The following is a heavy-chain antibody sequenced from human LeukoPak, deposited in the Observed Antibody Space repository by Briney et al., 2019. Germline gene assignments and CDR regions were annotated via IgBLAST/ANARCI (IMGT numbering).Heavy chain of an antibody. CDR2: IYTSGST. CDR3: ARDRGSSGYYGGWFDP. V-gene: IGHV4-4*07. J-gene: IGHJ5*02. D-gene: IGHD3-22*01. Sequence: SETLSLTCTVSGGSISSYYWSWLRQPAGKGLEWIGRIYTSGSTNYNPSLKSRVTISVDKSKNQFSLKLSSVTAADTAVYYCARDRGSSGYYGGWFDPWGQGTLVTVSS. CDR1: GGSISSYY.